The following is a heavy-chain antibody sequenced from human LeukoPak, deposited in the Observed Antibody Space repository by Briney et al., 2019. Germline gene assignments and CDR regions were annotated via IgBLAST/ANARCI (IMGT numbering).Heavy chain of an antibody. D-gene: IGHD5-12*01. CDR1: GASVRSSGFY. V-gene: IGHV4-31*03. CDR2: IDSSGKT. CDR3: ARLHLSGGYDYYYGMDV. Sequence: SQTLSLTCTVSGASVRSSGFYLNWYRQHPGEGLEWVGHIDSSGKTSYNPSLESRLTISTDSPKNQFSLRLTSVTVADTAVYYCARLHLSGGYDYYYGMDVWGQGTTVTVSS. J-gene: IGHJ6*02.